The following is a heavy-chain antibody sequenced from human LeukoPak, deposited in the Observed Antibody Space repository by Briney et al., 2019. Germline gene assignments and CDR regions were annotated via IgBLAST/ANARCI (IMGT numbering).Heavy chain of an antibody. D-gene: IGHD3-22*01. CDR2: ISSSGRTI. CDR1: GFTFSTYE. CDR3: ARDPTQRGPDRGMDV. V-gene: IGHV3-48*03. J-gene: IGHJ6*02. Sequence: GGSLRLSCAASGFTFSTYEMNWVRQAPGKGLEWVSYISSSGRTIYYADSVKGRFTISRDNAKNSLYLQMNSLRAEDTAVYYCARDPTQRGPDRGMDVWGQGITVTVSS.